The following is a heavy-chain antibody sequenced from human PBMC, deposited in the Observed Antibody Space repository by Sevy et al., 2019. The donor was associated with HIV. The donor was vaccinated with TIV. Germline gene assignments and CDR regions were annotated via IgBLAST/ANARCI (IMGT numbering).Heavy chain of an antibody. CDR2: ISQDGSQK. D-gene: IGHD3-9*01. CDR3: AREFDGGPDY. J-gene: IGHJ4*01. Sequence: GGSLRLSCGASRFTFSTYWMSWVRQAPGKGLEWVANISQDGSQKYYVDSVKGRFTISKDNAKNSLYLQMSSLRAEDTAVYYCAREFDGGPDYWGHGTLVTVSS. V-gene: IGHV3-7*01. CDR1: RFTFSTYW.